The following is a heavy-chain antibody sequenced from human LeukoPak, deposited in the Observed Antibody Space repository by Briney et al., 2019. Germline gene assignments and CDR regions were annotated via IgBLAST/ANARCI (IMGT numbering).Heavy chain of an antibody. CDR1: GGSISSHY. Sequence: SEALSLTCTVSGGSISSHYWSWIRQPAGKGLEWIGRIYTSGSTNYNPSLKSRVTMSVDTSKNQFSLKLSSVTAVDTAVYYCARGHSGYDYGYYYYYYGMDVWGQGTTVTVSS. V-gene: IGHV4-4*07. D-gene: IGHD5-12*01. CDR2: IYTSGST. J-gene: IGHJ6*02. CDR3: ARGHSGYDYGYYYYYYGMDV.